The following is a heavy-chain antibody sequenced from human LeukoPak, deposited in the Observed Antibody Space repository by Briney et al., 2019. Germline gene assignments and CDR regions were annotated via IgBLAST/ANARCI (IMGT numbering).Heavy chain of an antibody. CDR3: AKLDYDFWSGSFDY. CDR1: GFTFNSYA. CDR2: ISGSGGST. D-gene: IGHD3-3*01. J-gene: IGHJ4*02. Sequence: GGSLRLSCAASGFTFNSYAMSWVRQAPGKGLEWVLGISGSGGSTYYADSVKGRFTISRDNSENTLYLQMNSLRAEDTAVYYCAKLDYDFWSGSFDYWGQGTLVTVSS. V-gene: IGHV3-23*01.